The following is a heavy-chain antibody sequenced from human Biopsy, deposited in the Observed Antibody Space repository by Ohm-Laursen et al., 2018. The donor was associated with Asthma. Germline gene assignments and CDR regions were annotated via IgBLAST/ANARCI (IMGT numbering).Heavy chain of an antibody. J-gene: IGHJ1*01. CDR2: IKHDGSEK. CDR1: GFTFGAYC. D-gene: IGHD3-3*01. V-gene: IGHV3-7*01. Sequence: GSLRLSCAASGFTFGAYCMSWVRQVPGQGLEWVANIKHDGSEKNHVDSLKGRFTISRDNAKNLLFLQMNGLRAEDTAVYYCARTFHFWSPYHAEHYQLWGQGTLVTVSS. CDR3: ARTFHFWSPYHAEHYQL.